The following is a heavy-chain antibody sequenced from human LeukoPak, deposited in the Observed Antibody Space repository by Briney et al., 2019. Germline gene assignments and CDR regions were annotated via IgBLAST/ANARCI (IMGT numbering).Heavy chain of an antibody. CDR3: AKRSVVIRVILVGFHKEAYYFDS. Sequence: PGGSLRLSCAVSGITLSNYGMTWVRQAPGKGLEWVAGISDSGGRTNYADSVKGRFTISRDNPKNTLYLQMNSLRAEDTAVYFCAKRSVVIRVILVGFHKEAYYFDSWGQGVLVTVSS. D-gene: IGHD3-22*01. CDR2: ISDSGGRT. V-gene: IGHV3-23*01. CDR1: GITLSNYG. J-gene: IGHJ4*02.